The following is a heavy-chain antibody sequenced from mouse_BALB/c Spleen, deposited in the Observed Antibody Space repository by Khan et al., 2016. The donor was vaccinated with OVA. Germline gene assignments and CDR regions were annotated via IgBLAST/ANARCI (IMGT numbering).Heavy chain of an antibody. V-gene: IGHV1-4*01. D-gene: IGHD1-1*01. J-gene: IGHJ3*01. CDR1: GYIFTSYM. CDR3: ARGGYGSFGY. Sequence: QVQLQQSGAELARPGASVKMSCKASGYIFTSYMIHWVKQRPGQGLEWIGDINPSSDYNNYNQKFKDKARLTADKSSSTAYMQLSSLTSEDSAVYSCARGGYGSFGYWGQGTLVTVSA. CDR2: INPSSDYN.